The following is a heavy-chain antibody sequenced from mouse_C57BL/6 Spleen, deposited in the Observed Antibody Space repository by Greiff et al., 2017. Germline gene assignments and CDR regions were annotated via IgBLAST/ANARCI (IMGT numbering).Heavy chain of an antibody. Sequence: QVQLQQPGAELVKPGASVKLSCKASGYTFTSYWMHWVKQRPGQGLEWIGMIHPNSGSTNYNEKFKSKATLTVDKSSSTAYMQLSSLTSEDAAVYYCARGGTTVSFDYWGQGTTLTVSS. D-gene: IGHD1-1*01. CDR3: ARGGTTVSFDY. V-gene: IGHV1-64*01. J-gene: IGHJ2*01. CDR2: IHPNSGST. CDR1: GYTFTSYW.